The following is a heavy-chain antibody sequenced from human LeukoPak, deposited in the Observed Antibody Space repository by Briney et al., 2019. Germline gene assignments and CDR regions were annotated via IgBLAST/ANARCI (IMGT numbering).Heavy chain of an antibody. J-gene: IGHJ3*02. D-gene: IGHD3-3*01. Sequence: PSETLSLTCAVYGGSFSGYYWSWNRQPPGKGLEWIGEINHSGSTNYNPSLKRRVNISVDASKNQFSLKLSSVTAADTAVYYCARGGTYYEFWSGYLSTYAFDIWGQGTMVTVSS. CDR1: GGSFSGYY. CDR2: INHSGST. V-gene: IGHV4-34*01. CDR3: ARGGTYYEFWSGYLSTYAFDI.